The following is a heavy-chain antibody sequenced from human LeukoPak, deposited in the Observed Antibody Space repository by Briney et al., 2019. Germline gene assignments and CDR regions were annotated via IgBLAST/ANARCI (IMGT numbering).Heavy chain of an antibody. V-gene: IGHV1-8*01. Sequence: ASVKVSCKASGYTFTSYDINWVRQATGQGLEWMGWMNPNSGNRGYAQKFQGRVTMTRNTAISTAYMGLSSLRSEDTAVYYCARGLRYYDSSGYYSFDFWGQGTLVTVSS. CDR2: MNPNSGNR. CDR3: ARGLRYYDSSGYYSFDF. D-gene: IGHD3-22*01. J-gene: IGHJ4*02. CDR1: GYTFTSYD.